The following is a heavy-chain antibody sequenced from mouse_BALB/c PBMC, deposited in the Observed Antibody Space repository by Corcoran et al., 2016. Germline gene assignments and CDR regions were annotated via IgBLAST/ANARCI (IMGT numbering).Heavy chain of an antibody. CDR2: ISCYNGAT. D-gene: IGHD2-10*01. V-gene: IGHV1S34*01. CDR1: GYSFTGYY. J-gene: IGHJ4*01. CDR3: ARGSYYGKDYAMDY. Sequence: LVKTGASVKISCKASGYSFTGYYMHWVKQSHGKSLEWIGYISCYNGATSYNQKFKGKATFTVDTSSSTAYMQFNSLTSEDSAVYYCARGSYYGKDYAMDYGGQGTSVTVSS.